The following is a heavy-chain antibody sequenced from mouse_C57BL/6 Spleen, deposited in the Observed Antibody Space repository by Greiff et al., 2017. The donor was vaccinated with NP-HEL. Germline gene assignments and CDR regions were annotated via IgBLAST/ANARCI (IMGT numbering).Heavy chain of an antibody. V-gene: IGHV1-26*01. J-gene: IGHJ3*01. D-gene: IGHD4-1*01. Sequence: EVKLQQSGPELVKPGASVKISCKASGYTFTNYYMNWVKQSHGKSLEWIGDINPNNGGTSYNQKFKGKATLTVDKSSSTAYMELRSLTSEDSAVYYCARRTNRGFAYWGQGTLVTVSA. CDR3: ARRTNRGFAY. CDR2: INPNNGGT. CDR1: GYTFTNYY.